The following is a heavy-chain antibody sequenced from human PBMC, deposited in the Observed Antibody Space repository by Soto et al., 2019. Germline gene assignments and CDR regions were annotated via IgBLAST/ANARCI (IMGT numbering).Heavy chain of an antibody. Sequence: EVQLVESGGGLIQPGGSLRLICAASGLSVTANYMTWVRQAPGKGLEWLSIIYRGRGTYYADSLKGRAIISRDGSRNMVFIQMNSLTAEDAGVYYCARRDDSETFDIWGRGTVVNVSS. J-gene: IGHJ3*02. CDR1: GLSVTANY. V-gene: IGHV3-53*01. CDR3: ARRDDSETFDI. D-gene: IGHD5-18*01. CDR2: IYRGRGT.